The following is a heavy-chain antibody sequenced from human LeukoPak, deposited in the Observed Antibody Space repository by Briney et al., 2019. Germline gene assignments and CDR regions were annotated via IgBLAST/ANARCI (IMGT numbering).Heavy chain of an antibody. J-gene: IGHJ4*02. CDR1: GYTFTGYY. Sequence: ASVKVSCKASGYTFTGYYMHWGRQAPGQGLEWMGWINPNSGGTSYAQKFQGKVTMTRDTSISTAYMELSRLRSDDTAVYYCARLRLGELSLDYWGQGTLVNVSS. CDR2: INPNSGGT. V-gene: IGHV1-2*02. CDR3: ARLRLGELSLDY. D-gene: IGHD3-16*02.